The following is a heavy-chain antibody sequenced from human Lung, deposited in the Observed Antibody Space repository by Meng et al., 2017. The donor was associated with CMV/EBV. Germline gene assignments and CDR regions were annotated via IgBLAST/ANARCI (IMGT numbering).Heavy chain of an antibody. CDR1: GFTFSSYG. CDR2: IRYDGSNK. D-gene: IGHD3-3*01. Sequence: GGSLRLXXAASGFTFSSYGMHWVRQAPGKGLEWVAFIRYDGSNKYYADSVKGRFTISRDNSKNTLYLQMNSLRAEDTAVYYCAKNGGSYDFWSGKLRPNYGMDVWGQGTTVXVSS. V-gene: IGHV3-30*02. CDR3: AKNGGSYDFWSGKLRPNYGMDV. J-gene: IGHJ6*02.